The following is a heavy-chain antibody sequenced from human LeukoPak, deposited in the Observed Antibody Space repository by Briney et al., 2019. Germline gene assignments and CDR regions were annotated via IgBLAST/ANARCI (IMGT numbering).Heavy chain of an antibody. V-gene: IGHV4-39*07. CDR3: ARAPHFFDTSGSRYYFDY. D-gene: IGHD3-22*01. CDR1: SGSISTSNYY. CDR2: IYYSGNT. J-gene: IGHJ4*02. Sequence: KSSETLPLTCTVSSGSISTSNYYWGWVRQPPGKGLEWIGSIYYSGNTYYSPSLMSRVTISVDTSKNQFSLNLSSVTAADTAVYYCARAPHFFDTSGSRYYFDYWGQGALATVSS.